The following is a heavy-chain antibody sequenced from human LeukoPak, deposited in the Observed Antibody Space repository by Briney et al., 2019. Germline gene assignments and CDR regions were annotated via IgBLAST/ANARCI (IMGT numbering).Heavy chain of an antibody. CDR2: ISGSGGST. J-gene: IGHJ3*02. V-gene: IGHV3-23*01. CDR3: AKDFRTYYYDSSGHCFDS. D-gene: IGHD3-22*01. Sequence: GGTLRLSWAASGFIFSRYGMSGVRQAPGKGEGRVSAISGSGGSTYYAHSVKSRVTISRDNSRNPLYLQMNRLRAEDTAVYYCAKDFRTYYYDSSGHCFDSWGQGTMVTVSS. CDR1: GFIFSRYG.